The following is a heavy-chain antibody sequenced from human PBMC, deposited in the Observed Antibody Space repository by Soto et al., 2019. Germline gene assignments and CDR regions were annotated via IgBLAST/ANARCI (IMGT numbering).Heavy chain of an antibody. CDR1: GFTFSSYG. CDR3: AKDRMGAGVRGYFDY. Sequence: QVQLVESGGGVVQPGKSLRLSCAGSGFTFSSYGMDWVRQAPGKGLEWVAVISYDGSNKYYADSVKGRFTISRDNSKNTLYLEMSSLRADEQAVYYCAKDRMGAGVRGYFDYWGQGTLVTVSS. CDR2: ISYDGSNK. D-gene: IGHD3-10*01. J-gene: IGHJ4*02. V-gene: IGHV3-30*18.